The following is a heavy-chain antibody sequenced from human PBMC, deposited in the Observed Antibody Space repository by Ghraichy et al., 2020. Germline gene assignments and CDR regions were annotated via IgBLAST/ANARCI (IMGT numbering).Heavy chain of an antibody. J-gene: IGHJ4*02. D-gene: IGHD2-15*01. V-gene: IGHV3-53*01. CDR2: IYSGGST. CDR1: GFTISSNY. CDR3: AREYPEGCSGGSCYSD. Sequence: GGSLRLSCAASGFTISSNYMSWVRQAPGKGLEWVSVIYSGGSTYYADSVKGRFTISRDNSKNTLYLQMNSLRAEDTAVYYCAREYPEGCSGGSCYSDWGQGTLVTVSS.